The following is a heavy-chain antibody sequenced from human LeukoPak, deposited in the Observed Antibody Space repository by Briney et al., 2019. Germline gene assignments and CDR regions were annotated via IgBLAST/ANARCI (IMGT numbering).Heavy chain of an antibody. CDR3: AIIAVAGSLDY. CDR1: GYAFTGYY. D-gene: IGHD6-19*01. CDR2: INPNSGGT. J-gene: IGHJ4*02. Sequence: GASVKVSCKASGYAFTGYYIHWVRQAPGQGLEWMGRINPNSGGTNYAQKFQGRVTMTRDTSISTAYMELSRLRSDDTAVYYCAIIAVAGSLDYWGQGTLVTVSS. V-gene: IGHV1-2*06.